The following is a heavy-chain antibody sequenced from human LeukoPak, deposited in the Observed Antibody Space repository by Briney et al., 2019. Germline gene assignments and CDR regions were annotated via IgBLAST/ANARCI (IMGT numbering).Heavy chain of an antibody. D-gene: IGHD1-26*01. V-gene: IGHV3-30*18. CDR3: AKDQWWGVGATTFDY. CDR2: ISYDGSNK. CDR1: GFTFSSCG. J-gene: IGHJ4*02. Sequence: GGSLRLSCAASGFTFSSCGMHWVRQAPGKGLEWVAVISYDGSNKYYADSVKGRFTISRDNSKNTLYLQMNSLGAEDTAVYYCAKDQWWGVGATTFDYWGQGTLVTVSS.